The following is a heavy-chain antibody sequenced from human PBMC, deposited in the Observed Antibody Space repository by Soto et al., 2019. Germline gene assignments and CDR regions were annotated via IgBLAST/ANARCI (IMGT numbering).Heavy chain of an antibody. D-gene: IGHD2-21*01. V-gene: IGHV4-59*01. CDR1: GASIYTYH. Sequence: QVQLQESGPRLVKPSETLSLTCTVSGASIYTYHWSWIRQPPGKGLEWIGQIYHTGSTNYNPSLKSRVTISIDTSKNQFSLRLTSVTAADTAMYYCATISGASVWGQGTTVTVSS. CDR2: IYHTGST. J-gene: IGHJ6*02. CDR3: ATISGASV.